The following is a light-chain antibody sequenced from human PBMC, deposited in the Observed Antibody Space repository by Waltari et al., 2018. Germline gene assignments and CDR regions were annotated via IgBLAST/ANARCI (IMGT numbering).Light chain of an antibody. J-gene: IGKJ1*01. CDR2: GAS. Sequence: EIVMTQSTATLSVSPGERATLSCRASQSVSSNLGWYQQKPGQAPRLLISGASTRATGIPARFSGSGSGTEFTLTISSLQSEDFAVYYCQQYNNWPRTFGQGTKVEIK. V-gene: IGKV3-15*01. CDR3: QQYNNWPRT. CDR1: QSVSSN.